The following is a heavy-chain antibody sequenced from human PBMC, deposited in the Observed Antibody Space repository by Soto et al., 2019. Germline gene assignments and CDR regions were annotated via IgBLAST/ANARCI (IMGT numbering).Heavy chain of an antibody. D-gene: IGHD5-18*01. V-gene: IGHV4-59*01. CDR2: VFYGGT. CDR1: GRSMSSNY. CDR3: ARVPKYSYGFNAFDI. Sequence: PSETLSLTCSVSGRSMSSNYWSWIRQSPDKGLEWLGYVFYGGTDYNPSLGGRVSMSVETSKSQFSLKLSSVTAADTAVYYCARVPKYSYGFNAFDISGQGTMGTV. J-gene: IGHJ3*02.